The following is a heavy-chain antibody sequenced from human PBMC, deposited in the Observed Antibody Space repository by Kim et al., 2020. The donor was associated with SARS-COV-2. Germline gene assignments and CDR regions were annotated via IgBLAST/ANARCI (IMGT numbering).Heavy chain of an antibody. V-gene: IGHV3-33*01. D-gene: IGHD3-3*01. CDR1: GFTFSSYG. CDR2: IWYDGSNK. Sequence: GGSLRLSCAASGFTFSSYGMHWVRQAPGKGLEWVAVIWYDGSNKYYADSVKGRFTISRDNSKNTLNLQMNSLRAEDTAVYYCARGSITIFGVVTHNGMDVWGQGTTVTVSS. J-gene: IGHJ6*02. CDR3: ARGSITIFGVVTHNGMDV.